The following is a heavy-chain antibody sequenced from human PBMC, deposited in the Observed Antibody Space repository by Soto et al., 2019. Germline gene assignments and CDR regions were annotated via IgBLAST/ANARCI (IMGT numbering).Heavy chain of an antibody. V-gene: IGHV3-21*04. CDR1: GFSFSTYS. CDR3: ARVPVVMTAIQGAYFDY. CDR2: IGRRSDI. J-gene: IGHJ4*02. Sequence: GGSLRLSCEASGFSFSTYSMHWVRQAPGKGLEWVSSIGRRSDIYYADSVKGRFTISRDDSKNSLYLQMKSLISADTAVYYCARVPVVMTAIQGAYFDYWGQGXLVTVYS. D-gene: IGHD2-21*02.